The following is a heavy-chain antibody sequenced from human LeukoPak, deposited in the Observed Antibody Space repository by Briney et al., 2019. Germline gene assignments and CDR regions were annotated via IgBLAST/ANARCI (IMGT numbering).Heavy chain of an antibody. Sequence: ASVKVSCKVSGYTLTELSMHWVRQAPGKGLEWMGGFDPEDGETIYAQKFQGRVTMTEDTSTDTAYMELSSLRSEDTAVYYCATTLRTYSSSGYYFDYWGQGTLVTVSS. D-gene: IGHD6-6*01. CDR2: FDPEDGET. CDR1: GYTLTELS. CDR3: ATTLRTYSSSGYYFDY. J-gene: IGHJ4*02. V-gene: IGHV1-24*01.